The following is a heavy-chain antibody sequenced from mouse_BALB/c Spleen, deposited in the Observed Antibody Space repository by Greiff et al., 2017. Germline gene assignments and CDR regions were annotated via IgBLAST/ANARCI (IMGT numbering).Heavy chain of an antibody. V-gene: IGHV5-6-3*01. CDR1: GFTFSSYG. Sequence: EVKVVESGGGLVQPGGSLKLSCAASGFTFSSYGMSWVRQTPDKRLELVATINSNGGSTYYPDSVKGRFTISRDNAKNTLYLQMSSLKSEDTAMYYCASYGNYAMDYWGQGTSVTGSS. D-gene: IGHD2-1*01. J-gene: IGHJ4*01. CDR2: INSNGGST. CDR3: ASYGNYAMDY.